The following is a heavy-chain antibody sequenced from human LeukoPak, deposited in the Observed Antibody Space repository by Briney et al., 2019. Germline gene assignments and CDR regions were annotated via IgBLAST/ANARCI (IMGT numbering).Heavy chain of an antibody. CDR1: GYTFTSYG. V-gene: IGHV1-18*01. CDR3: ARVTYYYDSSGFFDY. J-gene: IGHJ4*02. Sequence: ASVKVSCKASGYTFTSYGISWVRQAPGQGLEWMGWISAYNGNTNYAQKLQGRVTMTTDTSTSTAYMELRSLRSDDTAAYYCARVTYYYDSSGFFDYWGQGTLVTVSS. CDR2: ISAYNGNT. D-gene: IGHD3-22*01.